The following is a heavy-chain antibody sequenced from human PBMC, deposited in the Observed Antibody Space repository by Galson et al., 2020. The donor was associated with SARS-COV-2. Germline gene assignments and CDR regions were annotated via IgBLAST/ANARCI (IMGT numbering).Heavy chain of an antibody. CDR2: IWYDGSNK. V-gene: IGHV3-33*01. J-gene: IGHJ4*02. CDR3: ARGLVTLGLDY. Sequence: GGSLRLSCAASGFTFSSYGMHWVRQAPGKGLEWVAVIWYDGSNKYYADSVKGRFTISRDNSKHTLYLQMNSLRAEYTAVYYCARGLVTLGLDYWCQGTLVTVSS. D-gene: IGHD2-21*02. CDR1: GFTFSSYG.